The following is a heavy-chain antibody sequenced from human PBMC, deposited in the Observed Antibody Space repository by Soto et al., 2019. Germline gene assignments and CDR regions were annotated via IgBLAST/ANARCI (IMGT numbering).Heavy chain of an antibody. CDR3: AKVLERGVHYFDY. J-gene: IGHJ4*02. CDR2: ISGSGGST. Sequence: PGGSLRLSCAASGFTFSSYAVSWVRQAPGKGLEWVSAISGSGGSTYYADSVKGRFTISRDNSKNTLYLQMNSLRAEDTAVYYCAKVLERGVHYFDYWGQGTLVTVSS. V-gene: IGHV3-23*01. CDR1: GFTFSSYA. D-gene: IGHD1-1*01.